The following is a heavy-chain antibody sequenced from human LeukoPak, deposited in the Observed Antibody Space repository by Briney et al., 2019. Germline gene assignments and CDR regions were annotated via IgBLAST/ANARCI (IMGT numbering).Heavy chain of an antibody. V-gene: IGHV3-64D*09. CDR3: VKRASGSYPDY. Sequence: PGGSLRLSCSASGFTFSSYAMHWVRQAPGKGLEYVSAISSNGGSTYYADSVKGRFTISRDNSKNTLYLQMSSLRAEDTAVYYCVKRASGSYPDYWGQGTLVTASS. CDR1: GFTFSSYA. CDR2: ISSNGGST. J-gene: IGHJ4*02. D-gene: IGHD1-26*01.